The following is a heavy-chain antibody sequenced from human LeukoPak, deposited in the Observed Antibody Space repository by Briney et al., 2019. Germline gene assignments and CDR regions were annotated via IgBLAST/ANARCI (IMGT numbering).Heavy chain of an antibody. Sequence: GESLQISCKGSGYTFTNYWIGWVRQRPGKGLEWMGIFYPGDSDTRYSPSFQGQVTISADKSITPAYLQWSSLKASDTAMYYCARYGFGYSSGCGDYWGQGTLVTVSS. V-gene: IGHV5-51*01. CDR2: FYPGDSDT. CDR1: GYTFTNYW. CDR3: ARYGFGYSSGCGDY. D-gene: IGHD6-19*01. J-gene: IGHJ4*02.